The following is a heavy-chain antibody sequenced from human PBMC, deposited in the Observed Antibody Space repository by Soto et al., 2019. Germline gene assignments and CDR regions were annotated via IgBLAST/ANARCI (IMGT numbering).Heavy chain of an antibody. V-gene: IGHV5-10-1*01. CDR3: ARRGGYSDGLEGYYYGMDV. Sequence: GEPLKNSWKGSGYSFTSYWISWVRQMPGKGLERMGRIDPSDSYTNYSPSFQGHVTISADKSISTAYLQWSSLKASDTAMYYCARRGGYSDGLEGYYYGMDVWGQGTTVTVSS. CDR1: GYSFTSYW. CDR2: IDPSDSYT. D-gene: IGHD5-18*01. J-gene: IGHJ6*02.